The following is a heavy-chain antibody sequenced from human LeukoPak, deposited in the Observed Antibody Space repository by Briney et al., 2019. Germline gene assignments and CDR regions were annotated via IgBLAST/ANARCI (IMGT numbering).Heavy chain of an antibody. CDR1: GLTFSSYG. V-gene: IGHV3-30*02. CDR2: IRYDGSNK. J-gene: IGHJ3*02. Sequence: GGSLRLSCAASGLTFSSYGMHWVRQAPGKGLEWVAFIRYDGSNKYYADSVKGRFTISRDNSKNTLYLQMNSLRAEDTAVYYCAKDRLFSGAFDIWGQGTMVTVSS. CDR3: AKDRLFSGAFDI.